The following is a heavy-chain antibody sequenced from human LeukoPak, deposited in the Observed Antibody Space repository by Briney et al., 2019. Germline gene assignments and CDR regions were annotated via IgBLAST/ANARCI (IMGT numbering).Heavy chain of an antibody. CDR2: IYPGDSDT. J-gene: IGHJ6*03. Sequence: GESLKISCKGSGYSFTSYWIGWVRQMPGKGLERMGIIYPGDSDTRYSPSFQGQVTISADKSISTAYLQWSSLKASDTAMYYCARQVAHYYYYMDVWGKGTTVTVSS. CDR1: GYSFTSYW. CDR3: ARQVAHYYYYMDV. V-gene: IGHV5-51*01.